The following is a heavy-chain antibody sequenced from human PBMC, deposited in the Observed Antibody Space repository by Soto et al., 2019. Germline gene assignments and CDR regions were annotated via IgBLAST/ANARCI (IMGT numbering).Heavy chain of an antibody. Sequence: QVQLVQSGAEVKKPGASVTVSCKTSGYTFSNYGINWVRQAPGQGLEWMGWISGYNGNTNYAQTVQGRGTMTTDTSTGTGYLGLRSLKSDDTAIYYCSRFIMVGGWFDPNYYHGMDVWGQGTTVTVSS. CDR2: ISGYNGNT. CDR1: GYTFSNYG. D-gene: IGHD6-19*01. J-gene: IGHJ6*02. V-gene: IGHV1-18*01. CDR3: SRFIMVGGWFDPNYYHGMDV.